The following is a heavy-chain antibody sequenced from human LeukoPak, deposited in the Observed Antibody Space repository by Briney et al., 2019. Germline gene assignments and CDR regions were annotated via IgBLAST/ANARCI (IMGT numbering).Heavy chain of an antibody. D-gene: IGHD3-9*01. Sequence: GESLKISCKASGYSFTSYWIGWVRQMPGKGLEWMGIIYPGDSDTRYSPSFQGQVTISADRSISTVYLQWRSLRAADTAVYYCALPGNFDILTGPDSWGQGTLVTVSS. J-gene: IGHJ4*02. V-gene: IGHV5-51*01. CDR3: ALPGNFDILTGPDS. CDR1: GYSFTSYW. CDR2: IYPGDSDT.